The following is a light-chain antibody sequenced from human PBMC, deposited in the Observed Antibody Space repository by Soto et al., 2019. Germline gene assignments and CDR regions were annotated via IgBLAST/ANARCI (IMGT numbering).Light chain of an antibody. Sequence: EIVMTQSPATLSVSPGERATLSGRASQSVSSNLAWYQQKPGQAPRLLIYGASSRATGIPDRFSGSGSGTDFTLTISRLEPEDFAVYYCQQFAISTTFGQGTKVDIK. V-gene: IGKV3-20*01. CDR1: QSVSSN. CDR3: QQFAISTT. CDR2: GAS. J-gene: IGKJ1*01.